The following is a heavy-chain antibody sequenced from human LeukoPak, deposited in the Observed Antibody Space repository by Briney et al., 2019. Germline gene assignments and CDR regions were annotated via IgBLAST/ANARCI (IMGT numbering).Heavy chain of an antibody. D-gene: IGHD3-3*01. Sequence: SETLSLTCTVSGGSISSSSYYWGWIRQPPGKGLEWIGSIYYSGSTYYNPSLKSRVTISVDTSKNQFSLKLSSVTAADTAVYYCAREIFGVVPSYSYYMDVWAKGPRSPSP. CDR2: IYYSGST. CDR1: GGSISSSSYY. CDR3: AREIFGVVPSYSYYMDV. J-gene: IGHJ6*03. V-gene: IGHV4-39*07.